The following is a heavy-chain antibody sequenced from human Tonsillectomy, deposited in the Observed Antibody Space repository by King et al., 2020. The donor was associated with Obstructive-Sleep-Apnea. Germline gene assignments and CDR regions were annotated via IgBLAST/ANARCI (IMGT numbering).Heavy chain of an antibody. CDR1: GFTFDDYA. D-gene: IGHD6-19*01. CDR2: ISWNSGSI. J-gene: IGHJ3*02. Sequence: VQLVESGGGLVQPGRSLRLSCAASGFTFDDYAMHWVRQAPGKGLEWVSGISWNSGSIGYADSVKGRFTISRDNAKNSLYLQMNSLRAEDTALYYCAKTAGYSSGWSPKDAFEIWGHGTMVTVSS. V-gene: IGHV3-9*01. CDR3: AKTAGYSSGWSPKDAFEI.